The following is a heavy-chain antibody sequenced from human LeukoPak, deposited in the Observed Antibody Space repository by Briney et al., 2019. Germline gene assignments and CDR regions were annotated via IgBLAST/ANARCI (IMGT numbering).Heavy chain of an antibody. J-gene: IGHJ4*02. V-gene: IGHV3-23*01. D-gene: IGHD1-26*01. CDR1: GFTFSSYA. Sequence: GGSLRLSCAASGFTFSSYAMSWVRQAPGKGLEWVSAISGSGGSTYYADSVKGRFTISRDSSKNTLYLQMNSLRAEGTAVYYCAKDGIEETFDYWGQGTLVTVSS. CDR2: ISGSGGST. CDR3: AKDGIEETFDY.